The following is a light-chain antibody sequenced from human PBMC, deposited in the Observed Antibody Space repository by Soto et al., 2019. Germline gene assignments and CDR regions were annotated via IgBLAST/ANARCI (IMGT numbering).Light chain of an antibody. J-gene: IGKJ1*01. CDR2: WAY. CDR1: QSVLYSSNNKNC. V-gene: IGKV4-1*01. Sequence: DIVMTQSPDSLAVSLGERATINCESSQSVLYSSNNKNCLAWYQQKPGQPPKLLIYWAYIRESGVPDRFSGGGSGTDFNLTISGLQAEDVAVYYCQQDCVRPWTFGQGTKVESK. CDR3: QQDCVRPWT.